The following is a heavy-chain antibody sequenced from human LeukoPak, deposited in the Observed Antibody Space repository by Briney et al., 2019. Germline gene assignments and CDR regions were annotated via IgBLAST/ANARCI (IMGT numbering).Heavy chain of an antibody. Sequence: ASVKVSYKASGYTFTSYAMHWVRQAPGQRLEWMGWINAGNGNTKYSQKFQGRVTITRDTSASTAYMELSSLRSEDTAVYYCARDGYDILTGYYTPPYWGQGTLVTVSS. V-gene: IGHV1-3*01. CDR3: ARDGYDILTGYYTPPY. CDR2: INAGNGNT. D-gene: IGHD3-9*01. J-gene: IGHJ4*02. CDR1: GYTFTSYA.